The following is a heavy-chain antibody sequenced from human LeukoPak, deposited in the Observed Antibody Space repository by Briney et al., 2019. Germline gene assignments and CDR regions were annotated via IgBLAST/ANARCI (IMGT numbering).Heavy chain of an antibody. CDR1: GFTFSRYD. Sequence: GGSLRLSCTTSGFTFSRYDMQWARQAPGKGLEWVSGISRSGPTYYRDSVRGRFTISRDNSKNTLYLQMNSLRAEDTAVYYCAKGESFAFATWGQGTMVTVSS. CDR3: AKGESFAFAT. V-gene: IGHV3-23*01. J-gene: IGHJ3*02. D-gene: IGHD2-21*01. CDR2: ISRSGPT.